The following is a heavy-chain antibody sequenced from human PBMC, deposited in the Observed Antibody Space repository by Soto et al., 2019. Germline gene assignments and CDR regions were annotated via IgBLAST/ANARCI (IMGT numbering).Heavy chain of an antibody. CDR2: ISGSGGST. J-gene: IGHJ5*02. D-gene: IGHD3-10*01. V-gene: IGHV3-23*01. CDR1: GFTFSSYA. CDR3: AKDRAVRGSVPARDTRFDP. Sequence: GGSLRLSCAASGFTFSSYAMSWVRQAPGKGLEWVSAISGSGGSTYYADSVKGRFTISRDNSKNTLYLQMNSLRAEDTAVYYCAKDRAVRGSVPARDTRFDPWGQGTLVTVSS.